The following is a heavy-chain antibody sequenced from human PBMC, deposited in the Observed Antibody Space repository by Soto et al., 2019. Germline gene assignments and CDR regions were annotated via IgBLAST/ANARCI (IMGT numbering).Heavy chain of an antibody. CDR2: ISGSGTYS. V-gene: IGHV3-23*01. Sequence: GGSLRLSCAASGFTFSTYAMTWVRQTPGKGLEWVAAISGSGTYSYYADSLKGRFTISRDNSKKTVYLQMNSPRAEDTAVYYCAKDQGRGIPGGFDAFDFWGQGTMVTVSS. CDR1: GFTFSTYA. J-gene: IGHJ3*01. CDR3: AKDQGRGIPGGFDAFDF. D-gene: IGHD3-16*01.